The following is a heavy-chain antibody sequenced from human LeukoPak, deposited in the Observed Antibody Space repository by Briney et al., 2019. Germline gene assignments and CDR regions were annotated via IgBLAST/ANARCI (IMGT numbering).Heavy chain of an antibody. J-gene: IGHJ4*02. V-gene: IGHV3-23*01. CDR1: GFTFNNYA. CDR3: AKGNTGHSSSPCDY. CDR2: IGAGSTNT. Sequence: GGSLRLSCAASGFTFNNYAMTWVRQAPGKGLEWVSVIGAGSTNTYYADSVKGRFTISRDDSNSLLYLQMNSLRAEDTATYYCAKGNTGHSSSPCDYWGQGTLVTVSS. D-gene: IGHD4-23*01.